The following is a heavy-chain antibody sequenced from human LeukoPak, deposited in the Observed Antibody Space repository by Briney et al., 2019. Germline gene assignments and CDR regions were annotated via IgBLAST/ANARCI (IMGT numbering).Heavy chain of an antibody. CDR3: AKASYYYYNGMNV. CDR1: GFTFSSYA. CDR2: ISGSAGST. Sequence: PGGSLRLSCAASGFTFSSYAMSWVRQAPGRGLEWVSVISGSAGSTFYADSVKGRFTISRDNSKNTVYLQMNSLRAEDTALYHWAKASYYYYNGMNVWGQGPTVTVSS. V-gene: IGHV3-23*01. J-gene: IGHJ6*02.